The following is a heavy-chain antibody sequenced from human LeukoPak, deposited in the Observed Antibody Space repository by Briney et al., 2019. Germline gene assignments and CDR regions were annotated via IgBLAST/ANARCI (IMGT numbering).Heavy chain of an antibody. CDR1: GGSISSYY. CDR3: ARGSNYYDSSGYYAANDY. V-gene: IGHV4-59*01. Sequence: SETLSLTCTVSGGSISSYYWSWIRQPPGKGLEGIGYIYYSGSTNYNPSLKSRVTISVDTSKNQFSLKLSSVTAADTAVYYCARGSNYYDSSGYYAANDYWGQGTLVTVSS. D-gene: IGHD3-22*01. J-gene: IGHJ4*02. CDR2: IYYSGST.